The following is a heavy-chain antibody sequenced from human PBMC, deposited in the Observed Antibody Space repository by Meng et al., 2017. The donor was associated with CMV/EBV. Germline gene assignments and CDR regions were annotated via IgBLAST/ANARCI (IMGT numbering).Heavy chain of an antibody. D-gene: IGHD5-12*01. CDR2: TNHSGSS. CDR1: GGSINNYY. V-gene: IGHV4-59*01. J-gene: IGHJ4*02. Sequence: SETLSLTCTVSGGSINNYYWNWIRQPPGKGLEWIGYTNHSGSSKYNPALKSRVIISSDTSKNQFSLKLNSMTAADTAVYFCARVRVTRRAGGGGSLIDFIVDKVATKGYHFDNWGQGTLVTVSS. CDR3: ARVRVTRRAGGGGSLIDFIVDKVATKGYHFDN.